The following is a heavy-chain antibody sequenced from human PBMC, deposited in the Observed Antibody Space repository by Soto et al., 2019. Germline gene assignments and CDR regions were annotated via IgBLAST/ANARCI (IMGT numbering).Heavy chain of an antibody. CDR2: ISSSGSTI. V-gene: IGHV3-11*01. CDR1: GFTFSDYY. Sequence: QVQLVESGGGLVKPGGSLRLSCAASGFTFSDYYMSWIRQAPGKGLEWVSYISSSGSTIYYADSVKGRFTISRDNAKNSLYLQMNSLRAEDTAVYYCARDPYPNYCSSTSCYVGLTDYGGQGTLVTVSS. CDR3: ARDPYPNYCSSTSCYVGLTDY. J-gene: IGHJ4*02. D-gene: IGHD2-2*01.